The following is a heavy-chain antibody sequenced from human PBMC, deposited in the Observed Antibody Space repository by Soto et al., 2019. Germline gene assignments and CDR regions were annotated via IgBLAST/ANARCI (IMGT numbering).Heavy chain of an antibody. CDR2: IKSKTDGGTR. Sequence: GGSLRLSCAASGFTFSNAWMSWVRQAPGKGLEWVGRIKSKTDGGTRDYAAPVKGRFTISRDDSRNTLSLQMNSLKTEDTAVYYCTTDDPINSYWVQGTLVTVSS. J-gene: IGHJ4*02. CDR1: GFTFSNAW. CDR3: TTDDPINSY. V-gene: IGHV3-15*01.